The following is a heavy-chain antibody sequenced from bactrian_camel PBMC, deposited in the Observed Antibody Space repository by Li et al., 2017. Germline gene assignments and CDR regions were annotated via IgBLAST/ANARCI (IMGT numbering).Heavy chain of an antibody. CDR2: IYTGGGST. D-gene: IGHD6*01. CDR1: GSRRKC. V-gene: IGHV3S54*01. CDR3: AARGGSGCYTYPTLYNY. J-gene: IGHJ4*01. Sequence: HVQLVESGGGSVQAGGSLKLSCVASGSRRKCMAWFRQAPGKQREGVAAIYTGGGSTYYADSVKGRFTISQDNAKNTLYLQMNSLKPEDTAMYYCAARGGSGCYTYPTLYNYWGQGTQVTVS.